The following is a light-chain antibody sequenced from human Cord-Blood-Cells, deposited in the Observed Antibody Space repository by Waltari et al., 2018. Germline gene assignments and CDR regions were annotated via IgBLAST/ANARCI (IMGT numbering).Light chain of an antibody. CDR2: RNN. Sequence: QSVLTQPPSASGTPGQRVTLSCSGTSSNLVSNYVYWYQQLPGTAPKLLIYRNNQRPSGVPDRFSGSKSGTSASLAISGLRSEDEADYYCAAWDDSLSGWVFGGGTKLTVL. J-gene: IGLJ3*02. CDR1: SSNLVSNY. CDR3: AAWDDSLSGWV. V-gene: IGLV1-47*01.